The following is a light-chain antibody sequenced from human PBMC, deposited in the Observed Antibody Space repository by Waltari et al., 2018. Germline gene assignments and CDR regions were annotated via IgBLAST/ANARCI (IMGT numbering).Light chain of an antibody. CDR2: DAS. CDR1: QSVSSY. CDR3: QQRGSGGT. V-gene: IGKV3-11*01. Sequence: EIVLTQSPATLSLSPGERATRSCRASQSVSSYLAWYQQKPGQAPRLLIYDASNRATGIPARFGGSGSGKDFPLTISSREPEDFAVYYGQQRGSGGTFGQGTRLEIK. J-gene: IGKJ5*01.